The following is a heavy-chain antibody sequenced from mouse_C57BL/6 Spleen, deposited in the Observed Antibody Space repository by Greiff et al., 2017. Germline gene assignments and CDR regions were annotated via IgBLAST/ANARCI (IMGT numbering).Heavy chain of an antibody. CDR3: TRGPHRGYAMDY. CDR2: IYPGNSDT. CDR1: GYTFTSYW. V-gene: IGHV1-5*01. Sequence: VQLQQSGTVLARPGASVKMSCKTSGYTFTSYWMHWVKQRPGQGLEWIGAIYPGNSDTSYNQKFKGKAKLTAVTSASTAYMELSSLTNEDSAVYYCTRGPHRGYAMDYWGQGTSVTVSS. J-gene: IGHJ4*01.